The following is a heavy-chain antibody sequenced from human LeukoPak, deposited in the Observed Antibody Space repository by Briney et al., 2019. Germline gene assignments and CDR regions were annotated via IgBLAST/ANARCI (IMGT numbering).Heavy chain of an antibody. Sequence: PGGSLRLSCAASGFTFSNYNMNWVRQAPGKGLEWVSSISSSSSSYIYYADSVKGRFTISRDNAKNSLYLQMNSLRAEDSAVYYCARVCSSTGCYGGEIDYWGQGTLVTVSS. D-gene: IGHD2-2*01. V-gene: IGHV3-21*01. J-gene: IGHJ4*02. CDR2: ISSSSSSYI. CDR1: GFTFSNYN. CDR3: ARVCSSTGCYGGEIDY.